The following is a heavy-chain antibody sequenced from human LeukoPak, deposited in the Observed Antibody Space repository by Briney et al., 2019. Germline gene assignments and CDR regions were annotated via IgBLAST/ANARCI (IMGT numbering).Heavy chain of an antibody. CDR1: GYSFTNNW. D-gene: IGHD2-2*01. V-gene: IGHV5-51*01. J-gene: IGHJ4*02. CDR2: IYPDDSDT. Sequence: GESLKISCKGSGYSFTNNWSGWVRQMPGKGLEWMGIIYPDDSDTRYSPSFQGQVTFSADKSISTAYLQWSSLKASDTAVYYCARREAYCSSTSCRPFDYWGQGTLVTVSS. CDR3: ARREAYCSSTSCRPFDY.